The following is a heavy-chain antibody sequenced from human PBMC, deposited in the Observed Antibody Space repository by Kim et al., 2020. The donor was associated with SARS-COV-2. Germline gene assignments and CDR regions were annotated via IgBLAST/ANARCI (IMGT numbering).Heavy chain of an antibody. J-gene: IGHJ4*02. Sequence: SETLSLTCTVSGGSISSSSYYWGWIRQPPGKGLEWIGSIYYSGSTYYNPSLKSRVTISVDTSKNQFSLKLSSVTAADTAVYYCARHTSSSFLRNYYFDYWGQGTLVTVSS. V-gene: IGHV4-39*01. D-gene: IGHD6-6*01. CDR1: GGSISSSSYY. CDR2: IYYSGST. CDR3: ARHTSSSFLRNYYFDY.